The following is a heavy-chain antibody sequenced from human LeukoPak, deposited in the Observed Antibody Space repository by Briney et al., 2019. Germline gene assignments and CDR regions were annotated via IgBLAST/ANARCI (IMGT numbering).Heavy chain of an antibody. D-gene: IGHD5-12*01. V-gene: IGHV1-18*01. Sequence: ASVKVSCKASGYTFTSYGISWVRQAPGQGLEWTGWISAYNGNTNYAQKLQGRVTMTTDTSTSTAYMELRSLRSDDTAVYYCARIGYSGYDFHYGMDVWGQGTTVTVSS. CDR2: ISAYNGNT. CDR3: ARIGYSGYDFHYGMDV. CDR1: GYTFTSYG. J-gene: IGHJ6*02.